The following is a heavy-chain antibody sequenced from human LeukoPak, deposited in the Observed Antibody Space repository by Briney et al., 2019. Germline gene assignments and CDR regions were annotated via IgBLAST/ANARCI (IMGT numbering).Heavy chain of an antibody. Sequence: SETLSLTCTVSGGSISSSSYYWGWIRQPPGKGLEWIGYIYDSGSTNYNPSLKSRVTISEDTSKNQFSLRLTPVTAADTAVYFCAGSTNYNFYSYGMDVWGQGTTVTVSS. D-gene: IGHD4/OR15-4a*01. J-gene: IGHJ6*02. CDR1: GGSISSSSYY. CDR2: IYDSGST. CDR3: AGSTNYNFYSYGMDV. V-gene: IGHV4-61*05.